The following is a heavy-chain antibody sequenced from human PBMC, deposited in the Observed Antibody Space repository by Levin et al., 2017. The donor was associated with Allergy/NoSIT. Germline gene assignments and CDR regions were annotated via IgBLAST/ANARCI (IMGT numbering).Heavy chain of an antibody. CDR1: GGSFSGYY. D-gene: IGHD6-19*01. Sequence: SETLSLTCAVYGGSFSGYYWSWIRQPPGKGLEWIGEINHSGSTNYNPSLKSRVTISVDTSKNQFSLKLSSVTAADTAVYYCARGSSAREQWLVLGYDYYMDGWGKGTTVTVSS. CDR2: INHSGST. V-gene: IGHV4-34*01. J-gene: IGHJ6*03. CDR3: ARGSSAREQWLVLGYDYYMDG.